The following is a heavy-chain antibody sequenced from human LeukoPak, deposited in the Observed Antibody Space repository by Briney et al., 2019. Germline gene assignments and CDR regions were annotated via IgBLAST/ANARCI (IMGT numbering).Heavy chain of an antibody. CDR3: ARDTYYYGSGCYYNPPPFDP. V-gene: IGHV4-34*01. Sequence: PSETLSLTCAVYGGSFSGYYWSWIRQPPGKGLEWIGEINHSGSTNYNPSLKSRVTISVDTSKNQFSLKLSSVTAADTAVYYCARDTYYYGSGCYYNPPPFDPWGQGTLVTVSP. CDR2: INHSGST. J-gene: IGHJ5*02. CDR1: GGSFSGYY. D-gene: IGHD3-10*01.